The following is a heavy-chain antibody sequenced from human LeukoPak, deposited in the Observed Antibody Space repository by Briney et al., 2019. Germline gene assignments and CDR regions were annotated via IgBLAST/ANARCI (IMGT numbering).Heavy chain of an antibody. V-gene: IGHV2-70*12. J-gene: IGHJ4*02. Sequence: SGPTLVNPTQTLTLTCTFSGFSLSASGMCVSWIRQPPGKALEWLALIDWDDDKYYSSSLKTRLTISKDTSKNQVVLTMTNMDPVDTATYYCVQLIGAGSYYRHFDSWGQGTLVTVSS. D-gene: IGHD3-10*01. CDR2: IDWDDDK. CDR1: GFSLSASGMC. CDR3: VQLIGAGSYYRHFDS.